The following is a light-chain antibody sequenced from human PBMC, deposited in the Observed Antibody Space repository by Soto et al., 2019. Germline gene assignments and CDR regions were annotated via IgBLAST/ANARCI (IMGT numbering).Light chain of an antibody. J-gene: IGLJ1*01. CDR3: SSYTSTSTPFV. V-gene: IGLV2-14*01. CDR2: EVS. Sequence: QSVLTQPASVSGSPGQSITISCTGASSDVGNYNYVSWYQQHPDKAPKLIIYEVSNRPSGVSNRFSGSKSGNTASLTISGLQAEDEADYYCSSYTSTSTPFVFGTGTRSPS. CDR1: SSDVGNYNY.